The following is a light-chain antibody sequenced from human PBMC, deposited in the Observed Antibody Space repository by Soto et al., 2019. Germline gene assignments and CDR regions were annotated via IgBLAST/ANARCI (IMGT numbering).Light chain of an antibody. V-gene: IGKV3-15*01. CDR3: QQYNNWPFS. Sequence: EIVMTHSPAALSVSPGERATLSCRAGQGVTTNFAWYQQKSGQSPRLLIYDVSIRATGVPARFSGTGSETDFTLTISGLQSEDSAVYCCQQYNNWPFSFGQGTRLEI. CDR2: DVS. J-gene: IGKJ5*01. CDR1: QGVTTN.